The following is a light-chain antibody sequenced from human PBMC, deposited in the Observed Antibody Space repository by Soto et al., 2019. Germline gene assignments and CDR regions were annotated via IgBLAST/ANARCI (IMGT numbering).Light chain of an antibody. CDR1: SSDIGAYDF. J-gene: IGLJ2*01. V-gene: IGLV2-11*01. Sequence: QSVLTQPRSVSGSPGQSLTISCTGTSSDIGAYDFVSWHQHHPGKAPKVIIYDVTKRPSGVPDRFSGSKSGNTASLTISGLQAEDEADYHCCSYTGSYSLVFGGGTKLTVL. CDR2: DVT. CDR3: CSYTGSYSLV.